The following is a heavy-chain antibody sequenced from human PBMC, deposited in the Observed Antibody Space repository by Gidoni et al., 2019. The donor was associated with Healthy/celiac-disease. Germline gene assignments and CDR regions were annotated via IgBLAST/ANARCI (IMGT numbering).Heavy chain of an antibody. CDR3: VRLVGRAFDI. J-gene: IGHJ3*02. Sequence: EVKLLESGGGLVQPGGSLRLSSAASGFTFSSYAMSWVRQAPGKGLEWVSDISGSGVSTYYADSVKGRFTISRDNSKNTLYLQMTSLRSEATAVYYCVRLVGRAFDIWGQGTMVTVSS. V-gene: IGHV3-23*01. D-gene: IGHD1-26*01. CDR2: ISGSGVST. CDR1: GFTFSSYA.